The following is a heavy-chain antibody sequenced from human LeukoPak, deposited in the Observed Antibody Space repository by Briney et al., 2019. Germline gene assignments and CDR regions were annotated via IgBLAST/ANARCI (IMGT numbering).Heavy chain of an antibody. D-gene: IGHD3-22*01. V-gene: IGHV1-58*01. J-gene: IGHJ4*02. CDR3: AAGFSWAHSSGCSALDY. Sequence: ASVKVSCKASGFTFTSSAVQWVRQARGQRLEWIGWIVVGSGNTNYAQKFQERVTITRDMSTSTAYMELSSLRSEDTAVYYCAAGFSWAHSSGCSALDYWGQGTLVTVSS. CDR1: GFTFTSSA. CDR2: IVVGSGNT.